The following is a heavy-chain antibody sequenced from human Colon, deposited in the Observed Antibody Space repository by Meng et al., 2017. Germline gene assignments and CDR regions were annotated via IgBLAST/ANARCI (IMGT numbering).Heavy chain of an antibody. V-gene: IGHV2-70*04. J-gene: IGHJ5*02. D-gene: IGHD3-10*01. CDR2: IDWDDGK. CDR1: GFSLSTTGER. Sequence: SGPTLVKPTQTLTLTCALSGFSLSTTGERVSWIRQPPGKALEWLARIDWDDGKFYNSSLRTRLTVSKDTYKNQVVLIMTDMDPVDTGTYYCARQSANSGFTGELDPWGQGALVTVSS. CDR3: ARQSANSGFTGELDP.